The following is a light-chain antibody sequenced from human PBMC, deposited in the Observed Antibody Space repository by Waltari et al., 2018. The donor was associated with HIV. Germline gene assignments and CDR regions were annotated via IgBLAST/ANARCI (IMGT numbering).Light chain of an antibody. J-gene: IGLJ3*02. CDR1: SSDVGGYDS. CDR2: EVI. V-gene: IGLV2-11*01. Sequence: QSALTQPRSVSGSPGQSVTISCTGTSSDVGGYDSVSWYLQHPGKVPKLIIYEVIKRPSGVPDRFSGSKSGNTASLTISGLQPEDEADYFCCSYAGTYTYVLFGGGTKLTVL. CDR3: CSYAGTYTYVL.